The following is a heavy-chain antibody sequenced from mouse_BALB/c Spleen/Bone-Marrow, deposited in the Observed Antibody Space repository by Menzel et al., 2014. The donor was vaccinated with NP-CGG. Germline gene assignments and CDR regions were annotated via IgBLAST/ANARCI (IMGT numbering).Heavy chain of an antibody. CDR2: ITRGGNT. Sequence: VQLKESGGGLVKPGGSLELSCAASGFTFSSYAMSWVRQTPEKRLEWVASITRGGNTYYPDSVKGRFTISRDNARDILYLQMSSLRSEDTAMYYCARGEIYYYGSTHYFDYWGQGTTLTVSS. V-gene: IGHV5-6-5*01. D-gene: IGHD1-1*01. J-gene: IGHJ2*01. CDR3: ARGEIYYYGSTHYFDY. CDR1: GFTFSSYA.